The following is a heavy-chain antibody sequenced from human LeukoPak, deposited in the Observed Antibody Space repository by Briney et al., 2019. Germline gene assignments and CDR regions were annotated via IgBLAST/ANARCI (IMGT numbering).Heavy chain of an antibody. CDR2: ISWNSGSI. CDR1: GFTFDDYA. V-gene: IGHV3-9*01. Sequence: GRSLRLSCAASGFTFDDYAMHWVRQAPGKGLEWVSGISWNSGSIGYADSVKGRFTISRDNAKNSLYLQMNSLRAEDTALYYCAKDFYIVGTYSNYWGQGTLVTVSS. J-gene: IGHJ4*02. D-gene: IGHD5-12*01. CDR3: AKDFYIVGTYSNY.